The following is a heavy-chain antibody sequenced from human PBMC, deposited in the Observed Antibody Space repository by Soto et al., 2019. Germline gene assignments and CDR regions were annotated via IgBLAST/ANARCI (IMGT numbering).Heavy chain of an antibody. CDR3: ARGRPAAKLQLSRIDP. V-gene: IGHV1-8*01. D-gene: IGHD5-18*01. CDR1: GYTFTSYD. CDR2: MNPNSGNT. J-gene: IGHJ5*02. Sequence: ASVKVSCKASGYTFTSYDINWVRQATGQGLEWMGWMNPNSGNTGYAQKFQGRVTMTRNTSISTAYMELSSLRSEDTAVYYCARGRPAAKLQLSRIDPWGQGTLVTVSS.